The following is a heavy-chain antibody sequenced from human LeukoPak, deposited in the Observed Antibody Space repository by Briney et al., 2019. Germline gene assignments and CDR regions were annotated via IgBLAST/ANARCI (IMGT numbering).Heavy chain of an antibody. CDR2: IRYDGSNK. CDR1: GFTFSSYG. Sequence: PGGSLRLSCAASGFTFSSYGMHWVRQAPGKGLEWVAFIRYDGSNKYYADSVKGRFTISRDNSKNTLYLQMNSLRAEDTAVYYCAKDYCSSTSCPFDCWGRGTLVTVSS. J-gene: IGHJ4*02. V-gene: IGHV3-30*02. CDR3: AKDYCSSTSCPFDC. D-gene: IGHD2-2*01.